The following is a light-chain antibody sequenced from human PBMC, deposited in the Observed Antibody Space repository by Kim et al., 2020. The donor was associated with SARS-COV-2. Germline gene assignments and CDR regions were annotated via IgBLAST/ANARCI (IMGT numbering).Light chain of an antibody. CDR2: MNS. CDR1: NSGRKV. V-gene: IGLV3-9*01. Sequence: PLEKTASITCGGHNSGRKVGRSYQKKPDEAPLMVIYMNSNRPDGIPERFSAANEGKEATLTIRRVYAGDAADYYCQVWDSSTWVFGGGTKVTVL. CDR3: QVWDSSTWV. J-gene: IGLJ3*02.